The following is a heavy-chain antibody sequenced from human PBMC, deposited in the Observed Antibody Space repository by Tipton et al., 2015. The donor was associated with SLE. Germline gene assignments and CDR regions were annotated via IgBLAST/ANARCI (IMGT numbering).Heavy chain of an antibody. CDR3: ARTMTRPLMWFDP. CDR1: SSSSYY. D-gene: IGHD3-3*01. CDR2: INEDGSEQ. J-gene: IGHJ5*02. V-gene: IGHV3-7*01. Sequence: SSSSYYWGWIRQPPGKGLEWVANINEDGSEQYYVDSVKGRFIISRDNDKNSLYLQMNRLRAEDTAVYYCARTMTRPLMWFDPWGQGTLVTVSS.